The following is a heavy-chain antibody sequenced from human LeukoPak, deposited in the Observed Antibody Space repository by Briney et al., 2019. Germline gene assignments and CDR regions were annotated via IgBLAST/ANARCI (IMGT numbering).Heavy chain of an antibody. CDR2: INPNSGGT. J-gene: IGHJ4*02. D-gene: IGHD3-22*01. CDR1: GYTFTDYY. CDR3: ARDTNVIVNPHYYFDY. Sequence: GASVKVSCKASGYTFTDYYKHWVRQAPGQGLEWMGWINPNSGGTNYAQKFQGRVTMTRDTSISTAYMELSRLRSDDTAVYYCARDTNVIVNPHYYFDYWGQGTLVTVSS. V-gene: IGHV1-2*02.